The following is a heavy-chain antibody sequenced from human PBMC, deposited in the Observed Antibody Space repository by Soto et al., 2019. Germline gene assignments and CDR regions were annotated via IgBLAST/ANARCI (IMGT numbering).Heavy chain of an antibody. V-gene: IGHV1-8*01. CDR2: VNPNSGNT. D-gene: IGHD6-13*01. CDR1: GYTFTNYD. Sequence: QVQLVQSGAEVKEPGASVKVSCKASGYTFTNYDINWIRQATGQGPEWMGWVNPNSGNTGYAQKFQGRVIMTRSTAINTAYMELKNLQPEDTAVYYGVAPTLRGLADDVWGQGTTVTVSS. CDR3: VAPTLRGLADDV. J-gene: IGHJ6*02.